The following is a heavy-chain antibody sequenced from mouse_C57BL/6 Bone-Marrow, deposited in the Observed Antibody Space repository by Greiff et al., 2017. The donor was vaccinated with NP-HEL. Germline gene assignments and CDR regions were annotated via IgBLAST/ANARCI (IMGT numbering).Heavy chain of an antibody. D-gene: IGHD2-3*01. CDR1: GFTFSDYY. CDR3: ARLDDGYSYWYFDV. J-gene: IGHJ1*03. V-gene: IGHV5-12*01. Sequence: EVKVVESGGGLVQPGGSLKLSCAASGFTFSDYYMYWVRQTPEKRLEWVAYISNGGGSTYYPDTVKGRFTISRDNAKNTLYLQMSRLKSEDTAMYYCARLDDGYSYWYFDVWGTGTTVTVSS. CDR2: ISNGGGST.